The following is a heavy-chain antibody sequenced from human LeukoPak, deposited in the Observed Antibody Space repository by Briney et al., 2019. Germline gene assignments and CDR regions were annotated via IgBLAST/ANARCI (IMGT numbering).Heavy chain of an antibody. J-gene: IGHJ4*02. Sequence: GGSLRLSCAASGFTLSTYWMSWVRQAPGKGLEWVSCISSSSSYIYYADSVKGRFTTSRDNAKNSLYLQMNSLRAEDTAVYYCARDLRSSGYYAFDYWGQGTLVTVSS. CDR2: ISSSSSYI. D-gene: IGHD3-22*01. V-gene: IGHV3-21*01. CDR3: ARDLRSSGYYAFDY. CDR1: GFTLSTYW.